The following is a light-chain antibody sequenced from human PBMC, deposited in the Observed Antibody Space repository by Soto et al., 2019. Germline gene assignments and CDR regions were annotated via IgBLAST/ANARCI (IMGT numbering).Light chain of an antibody. V-gene: IGKV3-20*01. CDR2: GAS. CDR1: QSVSSSY. CDR3: QQYGSSPRT. J-gene: IGKJ1*01. Sequence: EIVLPQAPGTLSFSPGERATLSCRASQSVSSSYLAWYQQKPGQAPRLLIYGASSRATGIPDRFSGSGSGTDFTLTISRLEPEYFAVYYCQQYGSSPRTFGQETKVDIK.